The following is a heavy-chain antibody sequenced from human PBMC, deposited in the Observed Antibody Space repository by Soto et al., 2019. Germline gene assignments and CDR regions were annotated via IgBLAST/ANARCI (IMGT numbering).Heavy chain of an antibody. CDR2: ISYDGSHK. Sequence: QVQLVESGGGVDQPGRSLRLSCAASGFIFSRSGMHWVRQAPGKGLEWVAVISYDGSHKCYADSVKGRFTISRDNSKNTLYLQMNSLTADDTAVYYCAKDRSSSWSFDYWGQGTLVTVSS. D-gene: IGHD6-13*01. CDR3: AKDRSSSWSFDY. J-gene: IGHJ4*02. V-gene: IGHV3-30*18. CDR1: GFIFSRSG.